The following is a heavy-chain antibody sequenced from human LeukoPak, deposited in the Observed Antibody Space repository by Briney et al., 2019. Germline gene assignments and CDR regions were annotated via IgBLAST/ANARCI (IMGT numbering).Heavy chain of an antibody. CDR2: MNPNSGNT. J-gene: IGHJ4*02. Sequence: ASVKVSCKASGYTFTSYDINWVRQATGQGLEWMGWMNPNSGNTGYAQKFQGRVTITRNTSISTAYMELSSLRSEDTAVYFCARSMITWRGIIVQDSWGQGTLVTVSS. D-gene: IGHD3-16*02. CDR3: ARSMITWRGIIVQDS. CDR1: GYTFTSYD. V-gene: IGHV1-8*03.